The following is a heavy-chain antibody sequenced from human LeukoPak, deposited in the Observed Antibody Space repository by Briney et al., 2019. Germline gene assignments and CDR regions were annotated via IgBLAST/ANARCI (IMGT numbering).Heavy chain of an antibody. V-gene: IGHV3-23*01. Sequence: GGSLTLSCAASGFTFSSYGMSWVRQAPGKGLYWVSSIGGSGVSTYYADSVKGRFTISRDNSKNTLYLHMNSPRAEDTAMYYCAKRPGGYRAVAATSDYWGQGTLVTVSS. J-gene: IGHJ4*02. CDR1: GFTFSSYG. D-gene: IGHD6-19*01. CDR3: AKRPGGYRAVAATSDY. CDR2: IGGSGVST.